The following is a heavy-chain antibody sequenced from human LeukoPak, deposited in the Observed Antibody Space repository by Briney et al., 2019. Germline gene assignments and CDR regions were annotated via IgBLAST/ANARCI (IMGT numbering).Heavy chain of an antibody. CDR2: IYTSGST. D-gene: IGHD6-13*01. J-gene: IGHJ3*02. V-gene: IGHV4-4*07. Sequence: SETLSLTCTVSGGSISSYYWSWIRQPAGKGLEWIGRIYTSGSTNYNPSLKSRVTISVDTSKNQFSLKLSSVTAADTAVYYCARDKSAHIAAAGRDAFDIWGQGTMVTVSS. CDR3: ARDKSAHIAAAGRDAFDI. CDR1: GGSISSYY.